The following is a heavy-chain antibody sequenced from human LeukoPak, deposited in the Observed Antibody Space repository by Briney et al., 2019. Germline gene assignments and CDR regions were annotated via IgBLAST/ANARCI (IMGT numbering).Heavy chain of an antibody. V-gene: IGHV4-59*08. Sequence: SETLSLTCSVSGGSISSYYCTWIRQTPGKGLEWIGYMSYSGSTNYNPSLKSRVTISVDTSKNQFSLKLSSVTAADTAVYYCARHLRQWLVRYFDYWGQGTLVTVSS. CDR3: ARHLRQWLVRYFDY. D-gene: IGHD6-19*01. CDR2: MSYSGST. J-gene: IGHJ4*02. CDR1: GGSISSYY.